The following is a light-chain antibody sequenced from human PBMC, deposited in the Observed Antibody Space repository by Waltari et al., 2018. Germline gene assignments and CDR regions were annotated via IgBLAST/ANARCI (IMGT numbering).Light chain of an antibody. CDR3: QQSYSTLWT. J-gene: IGKJ1*01. CDR2: AAS. V-gene: IGKV1-39*01. CDR1: QSISSY. Sequence: DIQMTQSPSSLSASVGDRVTITCRASQSISSYLNWYQQKPGKAPKLLFYAASSLQSGVPSRCSGSGSGTDFTLTISSLQPEDFATYYCQQSYSTLWTFGQGTKVEIK.